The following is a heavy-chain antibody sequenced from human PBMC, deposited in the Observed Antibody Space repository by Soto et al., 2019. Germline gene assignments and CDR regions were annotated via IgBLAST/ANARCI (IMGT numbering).Heavy chain of an antibody. CDR1: GFTFRNAW. J-gene: IGHJ4*02. CDR2: IKSKTDGGTT. Sequence: EVQLVESGGGLVKPGGCLRLSCAASGFTFRNAWLSWVRQAPGKGLEWVGRIKSKTDGGTTDYAAPVKGRFTISRDDSKNTLYLKMNSLKTEDTAVYYCTSAGISRKDYWGQGTLVTVSS. V-gene: IGHV3-15*01. CDR3: TSAGISRKDY. D-gene: IGHD3-16*02.